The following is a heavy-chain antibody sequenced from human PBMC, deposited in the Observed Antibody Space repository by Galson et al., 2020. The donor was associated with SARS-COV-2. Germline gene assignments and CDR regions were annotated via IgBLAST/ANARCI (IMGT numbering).Heavy chain of an antibody. CDR3: ARGPTYYYMDV. D-gene: IGHD3-16*01. J-gene: IGHJ6*03. CDR2: ISYDGSNK. Sequence: GGSLRLSCAASGFTFSSYAMHWVRQAPGKGLEWVAVISYDGSNKYYADSVKGRFTISRDNSKNTLYLKMNSLRAEDTAVYYCARGPTYYYMDVWGKGTTVTVSS. V-gene: IGHV3-30*01. CDR1: GFTFSSYA.